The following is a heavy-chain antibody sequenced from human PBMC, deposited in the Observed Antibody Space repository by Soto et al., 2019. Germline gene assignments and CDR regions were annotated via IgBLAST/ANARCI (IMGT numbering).Heavy chain of an antibody. CDR3: ARDLDAYNSTGY. D-gene: IGHD1-1*01. CDR1: GYIFTSLA. Sequence: ASVKVSCKASGYIFTSLAIHWVRQAPGQRLEWMGWINPGNGKTKYSQSFQGRVTITRDTSASTACMEPSSLRSEDTAVYFCARDLDAYNSTGYWGQGTLVTVSS. CDR2: INPGNGKT. V-gene: IGHV1-3*01. J-gene: IGHJ4*02.